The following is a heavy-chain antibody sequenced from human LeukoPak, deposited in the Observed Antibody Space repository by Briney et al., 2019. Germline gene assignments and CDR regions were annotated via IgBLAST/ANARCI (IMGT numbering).Heavy chain of an antibody. CDR1: GYTFTGYY. V-gene: IGHV1-2*02. D-gene: IGHD3-22*01. Sequence: GASVKVSCKASGYTFTGYYMHWVRQAPGQGLEWMGWINPNSGGTNYAQKFQGRVTMTRDTSISTAYMELSSLRSEDTAVYYCARAWYYYDSSGYWAFDYWGQGTLVTVSS. J-gene: IGHJ4*02. CDR3: ARAWYYYDSSGYWAFDY. CDR2: INPNSGGT.